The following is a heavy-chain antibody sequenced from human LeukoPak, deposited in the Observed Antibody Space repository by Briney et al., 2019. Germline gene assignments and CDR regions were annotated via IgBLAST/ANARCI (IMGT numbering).Heavy chain of an antibody. CDR3: ARGKGYSSGPPDY. CDR1: GYTFTGYY. D-gene: IGHD6-19*01. Sequence: ASVKVSCKASGYTFTGYYMHWVRQAPGQGLEWMGRINPNSGGTNYARKFQGRVTMTRDTSISTAYMELSRLRSDDTAVYYCARGKGYSSGPPDYWGQGTLVTVSS. CDR2: INPNSGGT. J-gene: IGHJ4*02. V-gene: IGHV1-2*06.